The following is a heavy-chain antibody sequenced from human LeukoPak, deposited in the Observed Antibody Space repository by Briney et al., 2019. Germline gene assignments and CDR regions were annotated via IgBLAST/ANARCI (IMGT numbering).Heavy chain of an antibody. CDR2: ISPSGDIT. D-gene: IGHD3/OR15-3a*01. Sequence: PGGSLRLSCAASGFRFSSRGMNFVRQAPGKGLEWVSGISPSGDITYYVDSVMGRFSISRDNRQSTVSLQMNSLRAEDTALYYCVRDLDWGAFDVWGQGTMVTVSS. CDR1: GFRFSSRG. V-gene: IGHV3-23*01. J-gene: IGHJ3*01. CDR3: VRDLDWGAFDV.